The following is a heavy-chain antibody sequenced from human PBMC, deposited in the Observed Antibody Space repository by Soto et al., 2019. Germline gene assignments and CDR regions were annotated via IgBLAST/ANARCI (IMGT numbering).Heavy chain of an antibody. J-gene: IGHJ2*01. V-gene: IGHV4-34*01. CDR1: GGSFSACY. D-gene: IGHD3-9*01. CDR3: ARANILTGYYVAFFDV. Sequence: SETLSLTCAASGGSFSACYWSWIRQPPGRGLEWIGEINHNGNSNYNPALESRVTISVDTSKNQFSLKLISVTAADTAVYYCARANILTGYYVAFFDVWGRGTLVTVS. CDR2: INHNGNS.